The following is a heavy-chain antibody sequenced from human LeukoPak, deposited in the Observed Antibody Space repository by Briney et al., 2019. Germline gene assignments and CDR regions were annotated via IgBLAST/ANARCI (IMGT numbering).Heavy chain of an antibody. CDR1: GYTFTGYY. V-gene: IGHV1-2*04. CDR2: INPNSGGT. CDR3: AKNYGSGSQYYFDY. J-gene: IGHJ4*02. Sequence: ASVKVSCKASGYTFTGYYMHWVRQAPGQGLEWMGRINPNSGGTNYAQKFQGWVTMTRDTSISTAYMELSRLRSDDTAVYYCAKNYGSGSQYYFDYWGQGTLVTVSS. D-gene: IGHD3-10*01.